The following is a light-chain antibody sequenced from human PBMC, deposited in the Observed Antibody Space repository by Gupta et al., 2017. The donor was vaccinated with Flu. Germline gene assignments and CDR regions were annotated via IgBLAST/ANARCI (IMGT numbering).Light chain of an antibody. Sequence: DIVLPQSPATLSLSPGERATLSCRASQSVSSYLAWYQQKPGQAPRLLIYDASNRATGIPARFSGSGSGTDFTLTISSLEPEDFAVYYCQQRSNWPMTFGHGTKLDIK. J-gene: IGKJ3*01. V-gene: IGKV3-11*01. CDR3: QQRSNWPMT. CDR2: DAS. CDR1: QSVSSY.